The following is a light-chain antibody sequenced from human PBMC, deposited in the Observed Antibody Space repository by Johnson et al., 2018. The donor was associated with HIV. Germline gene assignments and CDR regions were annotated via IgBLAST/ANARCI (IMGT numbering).Light chain of an antibody. CDR2: EST. CDR3: GTWDSRLNVYL. Sequence: QSVLTQPPSVSAAPGQKVTISCSGSNSNIGNNYVSWYQQLPGTAPKLLIYESTNRPSGIPDRFSGSKSGTSATLGISGLQTGDEADYYCGTWDSRLNVYLFGPG. J-gene: IGLJ1*01. CDR1: NSNIGNNY. V-gene: IGLV1-51*02.